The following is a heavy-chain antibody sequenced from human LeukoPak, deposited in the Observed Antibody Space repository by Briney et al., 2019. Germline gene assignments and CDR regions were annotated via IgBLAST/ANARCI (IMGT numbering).Heavy chain of an antibody. CDR1: GFTFSSYA. J-gene: IGHJ3*01. CDR3: AKGSPAIH. Sequence: GGSLRLSCAASGFTFSSYAMSWVRQAPGKGLEWVSTISGGSTNTYYADSVEGRFTISRDTSKNTLYLQMNSLRAEDTAIFYCAKGSPAIHWGQGTMVTVSS. V-gene: IGHV3-23*01. CDR2: ISGGSTNT.